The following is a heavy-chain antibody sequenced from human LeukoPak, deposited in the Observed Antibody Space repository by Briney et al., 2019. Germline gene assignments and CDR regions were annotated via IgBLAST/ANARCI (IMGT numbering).Heavy chain of an antibody. Sequence: SGGSLRLSCKGSGYIFTNYWIAWVRQMPGKSLEWMGIIYPGDSDTRYSPSFQGQVTISADKSINAAYLQWSSLKASDTAMYYCARLVGDSYSDYWGQGTLVTVSS. D-gene: IGHD2-21*02. CDR2: IYPGDSDT. CDR3: ARLVGDSYSDY. J-gene: IGHJ4*02. V-gene: IGHV5-51*01. CDR1: GYIFTNYW.